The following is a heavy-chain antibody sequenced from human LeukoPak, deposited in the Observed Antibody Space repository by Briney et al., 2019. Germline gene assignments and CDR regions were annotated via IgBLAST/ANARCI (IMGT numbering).Heavy chain of an antibody. D-gene: IGHD3-16*02. V-gene: IGHV1-2*02. J-gene: IGHJ4*02. CDR1: GYTFTGYD. Sequence: ASVKVSCKASGYTFTGYDMHWVRQAPGQGLEWMGWINPNSGGTKYAQKFQGRVTMTRDTSISTAYMELNRLRSDDTAVYYCARADYDYLWGSYRSLSFDYWGQGTLVTVSS. CDR3: ARADYDYLWGSYRSLSFDY. CDR2: INPNSGGT.